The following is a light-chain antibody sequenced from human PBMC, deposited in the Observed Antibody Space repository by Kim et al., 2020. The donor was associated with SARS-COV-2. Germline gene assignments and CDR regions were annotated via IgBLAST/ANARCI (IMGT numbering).Light chain of an antibody. Sequence: GQSFTIACTGTSSDGGYYDYVSWYQQHPGKVPKLIISDVSNRPSGVSSRFSGSKSGNTAYLTISGLQDEDEADYYCCSHARGSAYVFGTGTKVTVL. CDR3: CSHARGSAYV. CDR2: DVS. CDR1: SSDGGYYDY. J-gene: IGLJ1*01. V-gene: IGLV2-14*03.